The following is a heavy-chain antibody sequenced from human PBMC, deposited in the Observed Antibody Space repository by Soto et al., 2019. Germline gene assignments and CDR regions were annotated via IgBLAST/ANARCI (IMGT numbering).Heavy chain of an antibody. CDR3: ARDRDYDFWSGSHRAGYYYYGMDV. CDR1: GFTFSSYA. J-gene: IGHJ6*02. V-gene: IGHV3-30-3*01. Sequence: QVQLVESGGGVVQPGRSLRLSCAASGFTFSSYAMHWVRQAPGKGLEWVAVISYDGSNKYYADSVKGRFTISRDNSKNTLYLQMNSLRAEDTAVYYCARDRDYDFWSGSHRAGYYYYGMDVWGQGTTVTVSS. D-gene: IGHD3-3*01. CDR2: ISYDGSNK.